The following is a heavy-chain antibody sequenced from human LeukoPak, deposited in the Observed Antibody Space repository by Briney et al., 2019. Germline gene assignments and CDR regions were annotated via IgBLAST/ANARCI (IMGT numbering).Heavy chain of an antibody. D-gene: IGHD2-15*01. CDR1: GYSFTSYW. J-gene: IGHJ6*02. V-gene: IGHV5-51*01. CDR2: IYPGDPDT. CDR3: ARRGEVVAANYGMDV. Sequence: GESLKISCKGSGYSFTSYWIGWVRQMPGKGLEWMGIIYPGDPDTRYSPSFQGQVTISADKSISTAYLQWSSLKASDTAMYYCARRGEVVAANYGMDVWGQGTTATVSS.